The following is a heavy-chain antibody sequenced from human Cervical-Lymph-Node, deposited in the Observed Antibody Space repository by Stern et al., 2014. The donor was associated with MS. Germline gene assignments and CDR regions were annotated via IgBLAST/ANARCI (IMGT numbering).Heavy chain of an antibody. V-gene: IGHV3-30-3*01. J-gene: IGHJ4*02. Sequence: VQLLESGGGVVQPGRSLRLSCAASGFTFGSHTMHWVRPPPGKGLEWVAIISNGGSSQHYADSVKGRFTISRDNSNNTLYLQMNSLRAEDTAMYYCARPAAARYFDFWGQGTQVTVSS. CDR2: ISNGGSSQ. D-gene: IGHD6-25*01. CDR1: GFTFGSHT. CDR3: ARPAAARYFDF.